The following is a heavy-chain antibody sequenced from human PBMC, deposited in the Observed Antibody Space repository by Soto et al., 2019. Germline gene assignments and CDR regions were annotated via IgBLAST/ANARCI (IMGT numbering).Heavy chain of an antibody. CDR2: ISSSSSYI. CDR1: GFTFSSYS. CDR3: ARDGTIGYYDILTGSDAFDI. V-gene: IGHV3-21*01. J-gene: IGHJ3*02. D-gene: IGHD3-9*01. Sequence: PGGSLRLSCAASGFTFSSYSMNWVRQAPGKGLEWVSSISSSSSYIYYADSVKGRFTISRDNAKNSLYLQMNSLRAEDTAVYYCARDGTIGYYDILTGSDAFDIWGQGTMVTVSS.